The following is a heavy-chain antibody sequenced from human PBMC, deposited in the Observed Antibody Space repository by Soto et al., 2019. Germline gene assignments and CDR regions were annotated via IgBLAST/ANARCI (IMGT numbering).Heavy chain of an antibody. Sequence: EVQLVESGGGLVKPGGSLRLSCAASGFTFSSYSMNWVRQAPGQWLEWVSSIRSRSSDIYYADSVKGGFTISRDNAKNSLSLQMNSVRAEDTAVYYCARDDGDIVRDVWGPGTTVTVS. D-gene: IGHD2-8*01. CDR2: IRSRSSDI. CDR3: ARDDGDIVRDV. V-gene: IGHV3-21*01. CDR1: GFTFSSYS. J-gene: IGHJ6*02.